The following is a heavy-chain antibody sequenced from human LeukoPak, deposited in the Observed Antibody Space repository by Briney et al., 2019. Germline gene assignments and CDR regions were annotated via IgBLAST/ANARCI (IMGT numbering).Heavy chain of an antibody. CDR3: ARHVRDFWSGSSFDY. CDR1: GGSLSSYY. D-gene: IGHD3-3*01. Sequence: SETLSLTCTVSGGSLSSYYWSWTRQPPGKGLEWIGYIYYSGSTNYNPSLKSRVTISVDTSKNQFSLKLSSVAAADTAVYYCARHVRDFWSGSSFDYWGQGTLVTVSS. CDR2: IYYSGST. V-gene: IGHV4-59*08. J-gene: IGHJ4*02.